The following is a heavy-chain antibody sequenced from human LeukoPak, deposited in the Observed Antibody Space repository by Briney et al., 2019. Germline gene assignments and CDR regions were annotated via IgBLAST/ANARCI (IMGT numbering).Heavy chain of an antibody. D-gene: IGHD3-10*01. CDR1: GFTFSSYA. J-gene: IGHJ4*02. CDR2: ISGSGGST. Sequence: GRSLRLSCAASGFTFSSYAMSWVRQAPGKGLEWVSAISGSGGSTYYADSVKGRFTISRDNSKNTLYLQMNSLRAEDAAVYYCAKVASDVFYYGSGSYYIPYYFDYWGQGTLVTVSS. CDR3: AKVASDVFYYGSGSYYIPYYFDY. V-gene: IGHV3-23*01.